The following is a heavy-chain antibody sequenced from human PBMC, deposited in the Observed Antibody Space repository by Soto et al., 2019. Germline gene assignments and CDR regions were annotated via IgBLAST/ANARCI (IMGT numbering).Heavy chain of an antibody. D-gene: IGHD6-6*01. CDR1: GFIFKNYA. V-gene: IGHV3-30*04. CDR2: ITRDGYNK. J-gene: IGHJ4*02. CDR3: TKSSGGSSSVGMDY. Sequence: GGSLRLSCAGSGFIFKNYALNWVRQAPGKGLEWVASITRDGYNKYYADSVKGRFTISRDNSRDTLSLQMTALRTEDSSIYYCTKSSGGSSSVGMDYWGQGTRVTVSS.